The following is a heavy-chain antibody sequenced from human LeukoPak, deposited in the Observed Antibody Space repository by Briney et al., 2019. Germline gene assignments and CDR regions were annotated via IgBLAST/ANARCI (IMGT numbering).Heavy chain of an antibody. CDR1: GYSFTNYW. Sequence: GDSLKISCKGSGYSFTNYWIGWVRQMPGKGLEWMGIIYPGDSDTIYSPSFQGQVTISADKSISTAYLQWSSLKASDSAIYYCARRSYCGGDCTRSVHFYYAMDVWGQGTTVTVSS. CDR3: ARRSYCGGDCTRSVHFYYAMDV. V-gene: IGHV5-51*01. CDR2: IYPGDSDT. J-gene: IGHJ6*02. D-gene: IGHD2-21*02.